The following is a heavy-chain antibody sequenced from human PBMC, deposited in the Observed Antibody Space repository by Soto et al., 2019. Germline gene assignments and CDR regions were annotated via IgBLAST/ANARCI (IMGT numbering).Heavy chain of an antibody. CDR1: GGSISSYY. Sequence: SETLSLTCTVSGGSISSYYWSWIRQPPGKGLEWIGYIYYSGSTNYNPSLKSRVTISVDTSKNQFSLKLSSVTAADTAVYYCARHGRVGGYCSGGSCYILDYWGQGTLVTVSS. V-gene: IGHV4-59*08. J-gene: IGHJ4*02. D-gene: IGHD2-15*01. CDR2: IYYSGST. CDR3: ARHGRVGGYCSGGSCYILDY.